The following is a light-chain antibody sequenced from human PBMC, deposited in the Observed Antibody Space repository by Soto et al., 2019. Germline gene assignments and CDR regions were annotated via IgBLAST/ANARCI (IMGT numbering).Light chain of an antibody. CDR1: SSDVGDYYN. V-gene: IGLV2-14*01. J-gene: IGLJ2*01. CDR2: GVT. Sequence: QSALTQPASVSGSPGQSITISCSGTSSDVGDYYNVSWYQQHPGKAPKLLIYGVTDRPSGVSHRFSGSRSDSTASLTISGLQAEDEADYYCSSYTSSSTLIFGGGTKLTVL. CDR3: SSYTSSSTLI.